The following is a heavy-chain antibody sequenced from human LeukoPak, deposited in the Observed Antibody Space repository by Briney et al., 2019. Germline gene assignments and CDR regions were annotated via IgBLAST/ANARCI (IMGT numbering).Heavy chain of an antibody. D-gene: IGHD2-15*01. CDR2: IRCDGSNK. V-gene: IGHV3-30*02. CDR1: GFTFSSYG. Sequence: GGSLRLSCAASGFTFSSYGMHWVRQAPGKGLEWVAFIRCDGSNKYYADSVKGRFTISRDNSKSTLYLQMNSLRGEDTAVYYCARARYCSGGTCYNYYYYTYMDVWGKGTTVTVSS. CDR3: ARARYCSGGTCYNYYYYTYMDV. J-gene: IGHJ6*03.